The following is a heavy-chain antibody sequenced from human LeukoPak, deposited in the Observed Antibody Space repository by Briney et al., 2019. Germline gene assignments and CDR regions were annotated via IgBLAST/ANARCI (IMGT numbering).Heavy chain of an antibody. CDR1: GFTFSSYG. D-gene: IGHD5-12*01. J-gene: IGHJ4*02. CDR3: AKDHESGYARYYFDQ. V-gene: IGHV3-30*18. CDR2: ISYDGSNK. Sequence: PGRSLRLSCAASGFTFSSYGMHWVRQAPGKGLEWVAVISYDGSNKYYADSVKGRFTISRDNSKNTLNLQMNSLRAEDTAVYYCAKDHESGYARYYFDQWGQGTLVTVSS.